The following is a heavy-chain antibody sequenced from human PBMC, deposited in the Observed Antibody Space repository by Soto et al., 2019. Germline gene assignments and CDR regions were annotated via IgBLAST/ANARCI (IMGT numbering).Heavy chain of an antibody. J-gene: IGHJ4*02. CDR1: GFTFSSYA. CDR3: ANVAVAGTVYFDY. CDR2: ISGSGGRT. V-gene: IGHV3-23*01. Sequence: PGGSLRLSCAASGFTFSSYAMSWVRQAPGKGLEWVSAISGSGGRTYYADSVKGRFTISRDNSKNTLYLQMNSLRAEDTAVYYCANVAVAGTVYFDYWGQGTLVTSPQ. D-gene: IGHD6-19*01.